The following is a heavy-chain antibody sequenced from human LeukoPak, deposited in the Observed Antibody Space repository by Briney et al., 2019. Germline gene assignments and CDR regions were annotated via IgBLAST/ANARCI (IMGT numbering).Heavy chain of an antibody. D-gene: IGHD3-3*01. CDR1: GGTFSSYA. J-gene: IGHJ6*02. CDR3: ARETPRITIFGVVPPGNYYYYGMDV. V-gene: IGHV1-69*04. Sequence: SSVKVSCKASGGTFSSYAISWVRQAPAQGLEWMGRIIPILGIANYAQKFQGRVTITADKSTSTAYMELSSLRSEDTAVYYCARETPRITIFGVVPPGNYYYYGMDVWGQGTTVTVFS. CDR2: IIPILGIA.